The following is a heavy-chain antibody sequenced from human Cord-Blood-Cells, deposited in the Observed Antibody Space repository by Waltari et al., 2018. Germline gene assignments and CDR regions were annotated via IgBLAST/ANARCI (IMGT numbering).Heavy chain of an antibody. CDR3: ARDESGGSYYFDY. CDR1: GYTFTGYY. Sequence: QVQLVQSGAEVKKPGASVKVSCKASGYTFTGYYMHWVRQAPGQGLEWMGWSHPNSGGTNYAQKFQGRVTMTRDTSISTAYMELSRLRSDDTAVYYCARDESGGSYYFDYWGQGTLVTVSS. J-gene: IGHJ4*02. D-gene: IGHD2-15*01. V-gene: IGHV1-2*02. CDR2: SHPNSGGT.